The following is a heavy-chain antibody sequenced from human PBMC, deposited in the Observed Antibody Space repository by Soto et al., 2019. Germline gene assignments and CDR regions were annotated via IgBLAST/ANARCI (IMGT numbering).Heavy chain of an antibody. D-gene: IGHD5-12*01. V-gene: IGHV3-53*01. CDR2: IYSGGSE. Sequence: PGGSLRLSCAASGFNVSRNFMSWVRQAPGKGLEWVSVIYSGGSEYYADSVKGRFTISRDNSKNTLYLQMNSLRAEDTAVYYCARDGAYNGYDSGTYDYWGQGTLVTVSS. J-gene: IGHJ4*02. CDR1: GFNVSRNF. CDR3: ARDGAYNGYDSGTYDY.